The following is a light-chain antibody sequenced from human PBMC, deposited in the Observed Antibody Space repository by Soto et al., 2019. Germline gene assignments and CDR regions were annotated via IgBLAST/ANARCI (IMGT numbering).Light chain of an antibody. Sequence: DLQMTQSPSPLSASVGDRVTITCRASQSISSWLAWYQQKPGKAPNLLIYDASSLESGVPSRVSGSGSGTEFTLTLSSMQPDDFATDYCQQYNSYSSFGKGTKLEIK. CDR3: QQYNSYSS. CDR2: DAS. CDR1: QSISSW. J-gene: IGKJ2*01. V-gene: IGKV1-5*01.